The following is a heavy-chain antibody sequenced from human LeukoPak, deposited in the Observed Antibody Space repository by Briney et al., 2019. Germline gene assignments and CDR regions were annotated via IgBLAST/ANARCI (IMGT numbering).Heavy chain of an antibody. J-gene: IGHJ4*02. D-gene: IGHD3-22*01. Sequence: GGSLRLSCAASGFIFSDYWMSWVRQAPGKGLEWVANINQDGSEKYSVDSVKGRFTITRDNAKNSVYLQLNSLRAEDTAVYFCARDRHYYETGSYYYYFEDWGQGTLVTVSS. CDR2: INQDGSEK. V-gene: IGHV3-7*01. CDR3: ARDRHYYETGSYYYYFED. CDR1: GFIFSDYW.